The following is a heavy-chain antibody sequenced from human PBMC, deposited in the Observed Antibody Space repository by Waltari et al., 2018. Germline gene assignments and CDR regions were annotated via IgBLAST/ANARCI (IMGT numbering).Heavy chain of an antibody. J-gene: IGHJ3*02. CDR2: INHSGST. D-gene: IGHD1-26*01. CDR1: GGSFSGYY. Sequence: QVQLQQWGAGLLKPSETLSLTCAVYGGSFSGYYWSWIRQPPGKGLEWIGEINHSGSTNYNPSLKSRVTISVDTSKNQFSLKLSSVTAADTAVYYCVRPTNRGSPDAFDIWGQGTMVTVSS. CDR3: VRPTNRGSPDAFDI. V-gene: IGHV4-34*01.